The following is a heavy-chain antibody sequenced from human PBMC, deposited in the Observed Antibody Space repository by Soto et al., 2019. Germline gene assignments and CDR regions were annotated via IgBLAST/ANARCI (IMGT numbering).Heavy chain of an antibody. V-gene: IGHV3-66*01. CDR3: ASIESSSWYYYMDV. CDR1: GFTVSSNY. J-gene: IGHJ6*03. Sequence: GGSLRLSCAASGFTVSSNYMSWVRQAPGKGLEWVSVIYSGGSTYYADSVKGRFTISRDNSKNTLYLQMNSLRAEDTVVYYCASIESSSWYYYMDVWGKGTTVTVSS. CDR2: IYSGGST. D-gene: IGHD6-13*01.